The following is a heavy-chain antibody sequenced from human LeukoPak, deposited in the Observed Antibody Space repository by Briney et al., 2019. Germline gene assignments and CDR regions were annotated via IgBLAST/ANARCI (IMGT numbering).Heavy chain of an antibody. CDR3: ARDGSGTIVVVPAAPDY. D-gene: IGHD2-2*01. Sequence: PGGSLRPSCAASGFTFSSYGMHWVRQAPGKGLEWVAVIWYDGSNKYYADSVKGRFTISRDNSKNTLYLQMNSLRAEDTAVYYCARDGSGTIVVVPAAPDYWGQGTLVTVSS. CDR2: IWYDGSNK. CDR1: GFTFSSYG. V-gene: IGHV3-33*01. J-gene: IGHJ4*02.